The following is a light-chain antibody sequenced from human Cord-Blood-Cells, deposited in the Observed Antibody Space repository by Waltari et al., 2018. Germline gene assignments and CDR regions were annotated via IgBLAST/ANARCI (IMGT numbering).Light chain of an antibody. CDR2: DVS. V-gene: IGLV2-14*01. CDR1: SSDVGGYIY. Sequence: QSALTQPASVSGSPGQSITISCTGTSSDVGGYIYVSWYQQHPGKVPKLMIYDVSKRPSGVSNRFSGSKSGNTASLTISGLQAEDEADYYCSSYTSSSTYVFGTGTKVTVL. CDR3: SSYTSSSTYV. J-gene: IGLJ1*01.